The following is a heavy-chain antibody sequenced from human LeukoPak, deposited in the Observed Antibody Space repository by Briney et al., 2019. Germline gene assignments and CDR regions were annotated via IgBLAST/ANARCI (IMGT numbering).Heavy chain of an antibody. Sequence: SETLSLTCTVSGGSISSYYWSWIRQPPGKGLEWIGYIYTSGSTNYNPSLKSRVTMSVDTSKNHFSLKLSSVTAADTAVYYCARDLVAAAGGYFDYWGQGTLVTVSS. CDR2: IYTSGST. J-gene: IGHJ4*02. CDR1: GGSISSYY. V-gene: IGHV4-4*08. CDR3: ARDLVAAAGGYFDY. D-gene: IGHD6-13*01.